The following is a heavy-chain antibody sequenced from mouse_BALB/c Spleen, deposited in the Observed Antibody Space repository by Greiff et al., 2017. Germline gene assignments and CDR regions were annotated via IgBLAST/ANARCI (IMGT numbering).Heavy chain of an antibody. J-gene: IGHJ2*01. V-gene: IGHV7-3*02. CDR3: ARDRENSFFDY. Sequence: EVQVVESGGGLVQPGGSLRLSCATSGFTFTDYYMSWVRQPPGKALEWLGFIRNKANGYTTEYSASVKGRFTISRDNSQSILYLQMNTLRAEDSATYYCARDRENSFFDYWGQGTTLTVSS. CDR1: GFTFTDYY. CDR2: IRNKANGYTT.